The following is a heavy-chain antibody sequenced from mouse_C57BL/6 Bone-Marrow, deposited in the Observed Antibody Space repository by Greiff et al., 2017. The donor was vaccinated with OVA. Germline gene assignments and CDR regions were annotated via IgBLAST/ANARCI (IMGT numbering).Heavy chain of an antibody. Sequence: QVQLQQSGAELVRPGASVKLSCKASGYTFTDYYINWVKQRPGQGLEWIARIYPGSGNTYYNEKFKGKATLTAEKSSSTAYMQLSSLTSEDSAVYFCARGGYDGGAGYWGQGTTLTVSS. D-gene: IGHD2-3*01. V-gene: IGHV1-76*01. J-gene: IGHJ2*01. CDR2: IYPGSGNT. CDR1: GYTFTDYY. CDR3: ARGGYDGGAGY.